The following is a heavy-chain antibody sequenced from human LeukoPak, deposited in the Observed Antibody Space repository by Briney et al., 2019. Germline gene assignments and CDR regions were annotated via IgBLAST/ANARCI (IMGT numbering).Heavy chain of an antibody. CDR1: GFTFSSYS. D-gene: IGHD3-22*01. J-gene: IGHJ4*02. Sequence: PGGSLRPSCAASGFTFSSYSMNWVRQAPGKGLEWVSRINTDGSSTSYADSVKGRFTISRDNAKNTLYLQMNSLRAEDTAVYYCARVPYYYDSSGYFGYWGQGTLVTVSS. CDR3: ARVPYYYDSSGYFGY. CDR2: INTDGSST. V-gene: IGHV3-74*01.